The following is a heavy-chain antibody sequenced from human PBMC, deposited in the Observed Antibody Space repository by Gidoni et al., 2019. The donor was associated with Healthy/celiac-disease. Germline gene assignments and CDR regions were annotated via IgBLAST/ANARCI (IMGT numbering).Heavy chain of an antibody. Sequence: EVQLVQSGAEVKKPGESLKISCKGSGYSFTSYWIGWVRQMPGKGLEWMGIIYPGYSDTRYIPSFQGQVTISADKSISTAYLQWSSLKASDTAMYYCARRIVVPAAIGGNWFDPWGQGTLVTVSS. J-gene: IGHJ5*02. CDR3: ARRIVVPAAIGGNWFDP. V-gene: IGHV5-51*01. CDR1: GYSFTSYW. CDR2: IYPGYSDT. D-gene: IGHD2-2*02.